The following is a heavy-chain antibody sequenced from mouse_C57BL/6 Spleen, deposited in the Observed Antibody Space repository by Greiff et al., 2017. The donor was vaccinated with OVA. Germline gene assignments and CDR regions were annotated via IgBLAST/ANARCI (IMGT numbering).Heavy chain of an antibody. V-gene: IGHV1-53*01. CDR3: ARVTGPSYYFDY. CDR2: INPSNGGT. D-gene: IGHD4-1*01. CDR1: GYTFTSYW. Sequence: QVQLKESGTELVKPGASVKLSCKASGYTFTSYWMHWVKQRPGQGLEWIGNINPSNGGTNYNEKFKSKATLTVDKSSSTAYMQLSSLTSEDSAVYYCARVTGPSYYFDYWGQGTTLTVSS. J-gene: IGHJ2*01.